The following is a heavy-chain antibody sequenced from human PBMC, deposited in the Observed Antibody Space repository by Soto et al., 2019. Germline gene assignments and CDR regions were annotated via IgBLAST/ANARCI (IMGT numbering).Heavy chain of an antibody. D-gene: IGHD3-10*01. CDR2: VNPIVSMS. V-gene: IGHV1-69*02. CDR1: GDTFNFYS. Sequence: QVQLVQSGAEVKRPGSSVKVSCKASGDTFNFYSINWVRQAPGLGLEWMGRVNPIVSMSNYAQKFQGRVTMTAHKSTSTAYMELSSLRSEDTAIYYCASSYGSGYRACVYWGQGALVTVSS. CDR3: ASSYGSGYRACVY. J-gene: IGHJ4*02.